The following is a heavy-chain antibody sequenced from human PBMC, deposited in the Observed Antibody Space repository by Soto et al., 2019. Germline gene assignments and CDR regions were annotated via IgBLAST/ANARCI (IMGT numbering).Heavy chain of an antibody. CDR1: GFTFSSYA. D-gene: IGHD5-18*01. CDR2: ISGSGGST. CDR3: AKSSDTAMVEIDY. V-gene: IGHV3-23*01. Sequence: PXASLRLSCAASGFTFSSYAMSWVRQAPGKGLEWVSAISGSGGSTYYADSVKGRFTISRDNSKNTLYLQMNSLRAEDTAVYYCAKSSDTAMVEIDYWGQGTLVTVSS. J-gene: IGHJ4*02.